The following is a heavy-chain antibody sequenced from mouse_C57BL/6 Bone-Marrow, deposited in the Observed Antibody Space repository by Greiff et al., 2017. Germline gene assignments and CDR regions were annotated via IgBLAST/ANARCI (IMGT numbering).Heavy chain of an antibody. CDR1: GYTFTSYW. CDR3: ARYGGYLPTWFAY. J-gene: IGHJ3*01. CDR2: IYPGSGST. D-gene: IGHD2-3*01. V-gene: IGHV1-55*01. Sequence: QVQLQQPGAELVKPGASVKMSCKASGYTFTSYWITWVKQRPGQGLEWIGDIYPGSGSTNYNEKFKSKATLTVDTSSSTAYMQLSSLTSEDSAVYYGARYGGYLPTWFAYWGQGTLATVSA.